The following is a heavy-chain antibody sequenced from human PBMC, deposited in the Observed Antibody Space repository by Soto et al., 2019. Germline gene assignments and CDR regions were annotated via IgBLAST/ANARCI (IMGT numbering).Heavy chain of an antibody. CDR2: INHSGST. CDR1: GGSFSGYY. Sequence: SDTLSLTCAVYGGSFSGYYWSWIRQPPGKGLEWIGEINHSGSTNYNPSLKSRVTISVDTSKNQFSLKLTSVTAADTAVYYYDSSGYPYWGQGTLVTVSS. CDR3: DSSGYPY. D-gene: IGHD3-22*01. J-gene: IGHJ4*02. V-gene: IGHV4-34*01.